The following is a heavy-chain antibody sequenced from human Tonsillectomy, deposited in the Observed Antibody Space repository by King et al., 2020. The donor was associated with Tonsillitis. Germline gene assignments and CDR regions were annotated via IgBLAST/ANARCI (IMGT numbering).Heavy chain of an antibody. V-gene: IGHV5-51*01. D-gene: IGHD6-19*01. J-gene: IGHJ2*01. Sequence: VQLVESGAEVKKPGESLKISCKVSVYSFTSYWIGWVRQMPGKGLEWMGIIYPGDSDTKYSTSFQGQVTISADKSISTAYLQWSSLKASDTAMYYCARYPYSGSDWYFDLWGRGTLVTVSS. CDR3: ARYPYSGSDWYFDL. CDR2: IYPGDSDT. CDR1: VYSFTSYW.